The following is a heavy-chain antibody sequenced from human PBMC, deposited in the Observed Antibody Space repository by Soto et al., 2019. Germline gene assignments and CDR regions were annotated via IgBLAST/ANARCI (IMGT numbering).Heavy chain of an antibody. V-gene: IGHV3-21*01. J-gene: IGHJ4*02. Sequence: EVQLVESGGGLVKPGGSLRLSCAASGFTFSSYSMNWVRQAPGKGLEWVSSISSSSSYIYYADSVKGRFTISRDNAKNSLYLQMNSLRAEDKAVYYCARIGFGEEGYWGQGTLVTVSS. D-gene: IGHD3-10*01. CDR3: ARIGFGEEGY. CDR2: ISSSSSYI. CDR1: GFTFSSYS.